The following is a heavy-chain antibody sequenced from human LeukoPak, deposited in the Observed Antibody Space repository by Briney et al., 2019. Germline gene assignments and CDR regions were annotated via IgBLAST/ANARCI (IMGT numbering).Heavy chain of an antibody. J-gene: IGHJ4*02. CDR1: GFTFSSYS. D-gene: IGHD3-22*01. CDR3: TTITMIVIHPDY. Sequence: GGSLRLSCAASGFTFSSYSMNWVRQAPGKGLEWVSSISSSSYIYYADSVKGRFTISRDDSKNTLYLQMNSLKTEDTAVYYCTTITMIVIHPDYWGQGTLVTVSS. V-gene: IGHV3-21*03. CDR2: ISSSSYI.